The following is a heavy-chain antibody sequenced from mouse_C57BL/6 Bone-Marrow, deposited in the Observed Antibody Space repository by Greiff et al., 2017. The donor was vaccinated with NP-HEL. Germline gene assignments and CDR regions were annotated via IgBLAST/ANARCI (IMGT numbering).Heavy chain of an antibody. CDR2: INPNNGGT. D-gene: IGHD2-4*01. J-gene: IGHJ2*01. CDR3: ARIGLRLHYFDY. Sequence: VQLQQSGPELVKPGASVKISCKASGYTFTDYYMNWVKQSHGKSLEWIGDINPNNGGTSYNQKFKGKATLTVDKSSSTAYMELRSLTSEDSAVYYCARIGLRLHYFDYWGQGTTLTVSS. CDR1: GYTFTDYY. V-gene: IGHV1-26*01.